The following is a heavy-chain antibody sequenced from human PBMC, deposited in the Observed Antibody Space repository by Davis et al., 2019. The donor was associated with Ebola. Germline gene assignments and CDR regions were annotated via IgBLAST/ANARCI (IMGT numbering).Heavy chain of an antibody. J-gene: IGHJ6*03. V-gene: IGHV4-39*07. Sequence: PSNPLSLPCTVPGGSISSSSYYWGWIRQPPGKGLAWLGSIYYSGSTYYNPSLKCRVTISVDTSKNQFSLKLSSVTAADTAVYYCARVDCSSTSCQHDMDVWGKGTTVTVSS. CDR1: GGSISSSSYY. D-gene: IGHD2-2*01. CDR3: ARVDCSSTSCQHDMDV. CDR2: IYYSGST.